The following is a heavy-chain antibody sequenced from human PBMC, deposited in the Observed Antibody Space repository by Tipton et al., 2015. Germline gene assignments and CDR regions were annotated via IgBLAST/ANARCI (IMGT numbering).Heavy chain of an antibody. Sequence: TLSLTCTVSGGSISRSIYHRGWICQPPVHVPERTGRTYYWGSTYYTPSLKSRFTISVDTSKNQFSLKLSSVTAADTAMYYCTRLPLMGGSCDDAFDKWGQVTAVTVSS. J-gene: IGHJ3*02. CDR3: TRLPLMGGSCDDAFDK. CDR2: TYYWGST. D-gene: IGHD2-15*01. CDR1: GGSISRSIYH. V-gene: IGHV4-39*01.